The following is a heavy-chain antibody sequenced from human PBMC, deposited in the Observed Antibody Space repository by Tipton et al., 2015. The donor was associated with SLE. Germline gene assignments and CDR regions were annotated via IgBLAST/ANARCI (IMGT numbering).Heavy chain of an antibody. CDR1: GDSINSNNFF. CDR2: VFFSGTT. V-gene: IGHV4-39*07. CDR3: ARDRAICTRTTCYGDNWFDP. D-gene: IGHD2-2*01. J-gene: IGHJ5*02. Sequence: TLSLTCTVSGDSINSNNFFWGWIRQSPGQELEWIGSVFFSGTTYYNPSLKSRVTISVDTSKNQFSLKVNSLTAADTAVYYCARDRAICTRTTCYGDNWFDPWGQGTLVTVSS.